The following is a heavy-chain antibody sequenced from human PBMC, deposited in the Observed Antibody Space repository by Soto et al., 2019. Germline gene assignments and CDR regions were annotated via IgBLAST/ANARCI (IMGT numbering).Heavy chain of an antibody. Sequence: EPLSLTCAVSGASSISIYHWAWIRQPPGRGLEWIASIYHTGTTYYTPSLRSRVTISVDTSKNQFSLRLSSVTAADSAGYYCARTDNVGYHSHLGQGNLVTVSS. CDR2: IYHTGTT. J-gene: IGHJ4*02. CDR1: GASSISIYH. D-gene: IGHD5-12*01. CDR3: ARTDNVGYHSH. V-gene: IGHV4-38-2*01.